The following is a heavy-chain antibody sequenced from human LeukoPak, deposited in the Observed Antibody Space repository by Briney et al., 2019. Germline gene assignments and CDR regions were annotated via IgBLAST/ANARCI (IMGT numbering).Heavy chain of an antibody. Sequence: EASVKVSCKASGYTFTSYGISWVRQAPGQGLEWMGWISAYNGNTNYAQKFQGRVTITADKSTSTAYMELSSLRSEDTAVYYCARDQAPYSSSSGAFDIWGQGTMVTVSS. CDR1: GYTFTSYG. D-gene: IGHD6-6*01. CDR2: ISAYNGNT. J-gene: IGHJ3*02. CDR3: ARDQAPYSSSSGAFDI. V-gene: IGHV1-18*01.